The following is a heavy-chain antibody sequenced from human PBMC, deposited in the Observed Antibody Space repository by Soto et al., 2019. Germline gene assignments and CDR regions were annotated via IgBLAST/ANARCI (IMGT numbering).Heavy chain of an antibody. CDR3: ASGVASPSSNYYYGMDV. CDR2: INGCSGNT. J-gene: IGHJ6*02. D-gene: IGHD6-13*01. V-gene: IGHV1-18*01. Sequence: ASVKVSCKASGYTFTSYGISWVRQAPGQGLEWMGWINGCSGNTKYSQKFQGRVTITRDTSASTAYMDLSSLTFEDTAVYYCASGVASPSSNYYYGMDVWGQGTTVTVSS. CDR1: GYTFTSYG.